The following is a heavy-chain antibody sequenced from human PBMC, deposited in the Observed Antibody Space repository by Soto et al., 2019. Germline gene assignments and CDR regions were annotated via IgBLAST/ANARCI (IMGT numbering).Heavy chain of an antibody. J-gene: IGHJ4*02. CDR3: AREGSRSPAEYYFDY. CDR1: GGSFSGYY. Sequence: SETLSLTCAVYGGSFSGYYWSWIRQPPGKGLEWIGEINHSGSTNYNPSLKSRVTISVDTSKNQFSLKLSSVTAADTAVYYCAREGSRSPAEYYFDYWGQGTLVTVSS. V-gene: IGHV4-34*01. CDR2: INHSGST.